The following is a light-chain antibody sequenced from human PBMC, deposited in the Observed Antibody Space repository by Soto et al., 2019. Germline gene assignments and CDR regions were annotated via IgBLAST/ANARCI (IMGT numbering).Light chain of an antibody. CDR2: QDS. J-gene: IGLJ3*02. CDR1: KLGDKY. V-gene: IGLV3-1*01. CDR3: QAWDSSTAWV. Sequence: SYELTQPPSVSVSPGQTASLTCSGDKLGDKYACWYQQKPGQSPVLVIYQDSRRPSGIPERFSGSNSGNTATLTISGTQAMDEADYYCQAWDSSTAWVFGGGTQLTVL.